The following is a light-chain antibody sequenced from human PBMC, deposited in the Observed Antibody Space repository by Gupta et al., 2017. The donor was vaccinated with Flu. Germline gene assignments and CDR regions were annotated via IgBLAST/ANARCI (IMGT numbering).Light chain of an antibody. J-gene: IGLJ3*02. V-gene: IGLV1-40*01. Sequence: VTISCTGSSSNIGAAYDVHWYQQVPGTAPKLLIYKTNNRPSGVPDRFAGSKSDTSASLAITGLQAEDEADYYCQSYDSSLSGWLFGGGTKLAV. CDR2: KTN. CDR3: QSYDSSLSGWL. CDR1: SSNIGAAYD.